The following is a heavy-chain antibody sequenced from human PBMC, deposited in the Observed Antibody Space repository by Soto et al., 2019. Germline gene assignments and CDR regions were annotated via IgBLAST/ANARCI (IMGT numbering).Heavy chain of an antibody. J-gene: IGHJ6*02. CDR3: ARDHCSSTSCYGYYGMDV. CDR1: GYTFTGYY. CDR2: INPNSGGT. V-gene: IGHV1-2*04. Sequence: ASVKVSCKASGYTFTGYYMHWVRQAPGQGLEWMVWINPNSGGTNYAQKFQGWVTMTRDTSISTAYMELSRLRSDDTAVYYCARDHCSSTSCYGYYGMDVWGQGTTVTVSS. D-gene: IGHD2-2*01.